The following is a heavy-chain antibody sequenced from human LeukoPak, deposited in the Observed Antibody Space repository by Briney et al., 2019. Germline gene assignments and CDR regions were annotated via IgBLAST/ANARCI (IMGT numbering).Heavy chain of an antibody. V-gene: IGHV1-18*01. J-gene: IGHJ2*01. Sequence: ASVKVSFKASGYTFTSYGISWVRQAPGQGLEWMGWISAYNGNTNYAQKLQGRVTMTTDTSTSTAYMELRSLRSDDTAVYYCARDRGPALGYCSGGSCYSQYWYFDLWGRGTLVTVSS. CDR3: ARDRGPALGYCSGGSCYSQYWYFDL. CDR1: GYTFTSYG. D-gene: IGHD2-15*01. CDR2: ISAYNGNT.